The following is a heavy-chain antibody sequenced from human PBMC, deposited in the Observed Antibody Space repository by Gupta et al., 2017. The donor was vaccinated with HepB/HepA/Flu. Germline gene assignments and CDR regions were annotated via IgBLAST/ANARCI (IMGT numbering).Heavy chain of an antibody. CDR2: ISSNGGST. V-gene: IGHV3-64*02. J-gene: IGHJ4*02. Sequence: EVQLVESGEGLVQPGGSLRLSCAASGFTFSSYAMHWFRQAPGKGLEYVSAISSNGGSTYYADSVKGRFTISRDNSKNTLYLQMGSLRAEDMAVYYCARGGNDCTSTSCYLRYWGQGTLVTVSS. CDR3: ARGGNDCTSTSCYLRY. CDR1: GFTFSSYA. D-gene: IGHD2-2*01.